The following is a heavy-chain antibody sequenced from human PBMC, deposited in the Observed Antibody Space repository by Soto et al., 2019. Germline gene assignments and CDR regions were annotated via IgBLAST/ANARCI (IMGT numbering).Heavy chain of an antibody. CDR1: GYTFTTYY. CDR2: INPNSGRA. Sequence: ASVKVSCKASGYTFTTYYMHWVRQAPGQGLEWMGIINPNSGRANYAQKFQGRVTMTADTSTSTAYRELSSLRSEDTAVYYCAREEGIAVAHDAFDIWGQGTMVTVSS. D-gene: IGHD6-19*01. J-gene: IGHJ3*02. V-gene: IGHV1-46*01. CDR3: AREEGIAVAHDAFDI.